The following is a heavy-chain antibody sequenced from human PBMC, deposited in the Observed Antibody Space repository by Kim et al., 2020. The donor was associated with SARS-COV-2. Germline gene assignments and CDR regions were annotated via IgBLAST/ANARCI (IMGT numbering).Heavy chain of an antibody. V-gene: IGHV3-30*02. CDR3: AKDTSDGYNSNWVDP. Sequence: DSVKGRVTISRDNSKKPLYLQMNSLRAEDTAVYYCAKDTSDGYNSNWVDPWGQGTLVTVSS. D-gene: IGHD1-1*01. J-gene: IGHJ5*02.